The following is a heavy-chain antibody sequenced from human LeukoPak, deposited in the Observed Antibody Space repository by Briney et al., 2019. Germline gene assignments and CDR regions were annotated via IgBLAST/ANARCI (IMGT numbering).Heavy chain of an antibody. V-gene: IGHV4-59*01. CDR2: IYYSGST. CDR1: GGSISGYY. D-gene: IGHD4-17*01. CDR3: ARVRVVYDYGDSDAFDI. Sequence: SETLSLTCTVSGGSISGYYWSWIRQPPGKGLEWIGYIYYSGSTNYNPSLKSRVTISVDTSKNQFSLKLSSVTAADTAVYYCARVRVVYDYGDSDAFDIWGQGTMVTVSS. J-gene: IGHJ3*02.